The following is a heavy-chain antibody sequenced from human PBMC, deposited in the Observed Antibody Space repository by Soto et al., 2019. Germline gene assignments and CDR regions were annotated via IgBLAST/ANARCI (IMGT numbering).Heavy chain of an antibody. CDR3: AREGPAPYYSYGMDV. Sequence: QVQLVQSGGEVKKPGASVKVSCKTSGYSFTTYGISWVRQAPGQGLEWMGWISGYNGNTNYAQKLQGRVTMTTDTSTITAYMELRSVRSDDTAVYYCAREGPAPYYSYGMDVWGQGSTVTVSS. J-gene: IGHJ6*02. CDR2: ISGYNGNT. CDR1: GYSFTTYG. V-gene: IGHV1-18*01.